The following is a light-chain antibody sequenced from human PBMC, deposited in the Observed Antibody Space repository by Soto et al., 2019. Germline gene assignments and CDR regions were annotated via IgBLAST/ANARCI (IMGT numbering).Light chain of an antibody. CDR1: SGSVSTSYY. CDR3: LLYMGSGIYV. V-gene: IGLV8-61*01. CDR2: STN. J-gene: IGLJ1*01. Sequence: QTVVTQEPSFSVSPGGTVTLTCGLSSGSVSTSYYPSWYQQTPGQAPRTLIYSTNTRSSGVPDRFSGSILGNKAALTITGAQADDESYYYCLLYMGSGIYVFGTGTKVTVL.